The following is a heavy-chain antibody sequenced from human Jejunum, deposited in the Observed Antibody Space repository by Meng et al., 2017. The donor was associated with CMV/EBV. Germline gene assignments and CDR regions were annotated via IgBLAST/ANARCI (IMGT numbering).Heavy chain of an antibody. Sequence: CAASGFSFSAYTMTWIRQAPGKGLEWVSSIGRSPDYIHYADSLKGRFIISRDNAKSSLYLDMKSLRADDTAVYYCATEAQLSPRIDFWGQGTLVTVSS. CDR3: ATEAQLSPRIDF. J-gene: IGHJ4*02. V-gene: IGHV3-21*06. CDR1: GFSFSAYT. CDR2: IGRSPDYI. D-gene: IGHD6-13*01.